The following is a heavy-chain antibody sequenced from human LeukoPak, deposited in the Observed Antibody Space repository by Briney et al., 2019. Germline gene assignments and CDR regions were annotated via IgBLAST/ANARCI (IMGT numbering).Heavy chain of an antibody. J-gene: IGHJ6*03. V-gene: IGHV3-33*06. CDR3: AKGPRPYYYDSSGYTFNYYYMDV. Sequence: GGSLRLSCAASGFTFSSYGMHWVRQAPGKGLEWVAVIWYDGSNKYYADSVKGRFTISRDNSKNTLYLQMNSLRAEDTAVYYCAKGPRPYYYDSSGYTFNYYYMDVWGKGTTVTVSS. CDR1: GFTFSSYG. CDR2: IWYDGSNK. D-gene: IGHD3-22*01.